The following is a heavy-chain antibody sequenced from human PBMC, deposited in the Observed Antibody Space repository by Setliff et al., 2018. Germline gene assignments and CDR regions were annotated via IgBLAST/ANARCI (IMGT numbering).Heavy chain of an antibody. V-gene: IGHV3-20*04. D-gene: IGHD1-26*01. Sequence: PGGSLRLSCAASGFTFVDYGMTWVRQAPGKGLGWVSGINWNGGSTGYADSVKGRFTISRDNVKNSLYLQMNSLRAEDTALYYCARTHRVEATLDFWGRGTLVTVSS. CDR3: ARTHRVEATLDF. CDR2: INWNGGST. J-gene: IGHJ4*02. CDR1: GFTFVDYG.